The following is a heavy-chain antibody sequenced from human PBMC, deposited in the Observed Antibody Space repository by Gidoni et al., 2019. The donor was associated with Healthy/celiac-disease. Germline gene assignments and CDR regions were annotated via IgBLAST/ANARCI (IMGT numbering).Heavy chain of an antibody. V-gene: IGHV5-51*03. Sequence: EVQLVQPVAEVKKPGESLTISCKGSGYSFTSYWIGWVRQMPGKGLEWMGIIYPGDSDTRYSPSFQGQVTISADKSISTAYLQWSSLKASDTAMYYCARRGCSSTRCYRGDAFDIWGQGTMVTVSS. CDR2: IYPGDSDT. CDR3: ARRGCSSTRCYRGDAFDI. J-gene: IGHJ3*02. CDR1: GYSFTSYW. D-gene: IGHD2-2*02.